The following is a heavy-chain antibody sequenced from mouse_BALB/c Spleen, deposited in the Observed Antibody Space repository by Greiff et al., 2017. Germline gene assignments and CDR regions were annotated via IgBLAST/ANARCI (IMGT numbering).Heavy chain of an antibody. V-gene: IGHV3-2*02. D-gene: IGHD1-2*01. CDR2: ISYSGST. Sequence: EVQGVESGPGLVKPSQSLSLTCTVTGYSITSDYAWNWIRQFPGNKLEWMGYISYSGSTSYNPSLKSRISITRDTSKNQFFLQLNSVTTEDTATYYCATTATLYYYAMDYWGQGTSVTVSS. CDR3: ATTATLYYYAMDY. CDR1: GYSITSDYA. J-gene: IGHJ4*01.